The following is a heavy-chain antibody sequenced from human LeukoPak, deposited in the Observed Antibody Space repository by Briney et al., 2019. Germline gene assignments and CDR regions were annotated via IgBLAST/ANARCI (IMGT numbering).Heavy chain of an antibody. V-gene: IGHV3-48*03. J-gene: IGHJ4*02. CDR2: ISSSGSTT. CDR1: GFTFSSYE. CDR3: VKHSGGVYGNSDS. Sequence: GGSLRLSCAASGFTFSSYEMNWVRQAPGKGLEWVSYISSSGSTTYYADSVRGRFTISKDSSKNTLQMNSLSAEDTAIYYCVKHSGGVYGNSDSWGQGILVTVSS. D-gene: IGHD1-1*01.